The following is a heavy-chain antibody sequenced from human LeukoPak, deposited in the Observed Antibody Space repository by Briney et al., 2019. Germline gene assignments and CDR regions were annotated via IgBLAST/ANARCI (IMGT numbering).Heavy chain of an antibody. D-gene: IGHD4-23*01. J-gene: IGHJ4*02. CDR2: IYPGDSDT. Sequence: GEPLKISCKGSRYSFTSYWTVWVRQMPGKGLEWMGIIYPGDSDTRYSPSFQGQVTISADKSISIAYLQWSSLKASDTAMYYCARTFYGGNSRTDYWGQGTLVTVSS. V-gene: IGHV5-51*01. CDR3: ARTFYGGNSRTDY. CDR1: RYSFTSYW.